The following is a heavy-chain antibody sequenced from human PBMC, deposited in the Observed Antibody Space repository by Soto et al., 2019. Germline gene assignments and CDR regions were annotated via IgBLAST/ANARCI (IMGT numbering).Heavy chain of an antibody. V-gene: IGHV4-59*01. J-gene: IGHJ3*02. D-gene: IGHD1-26*01. CDR1: GGSISSYY. Sequence: ETLSLTCTVSGGSISSYYWSWIRQPPGKGLEWIGYIYYSGSTNYNPSLKSRVTISVDTSKNQFSLKLSSVTAADTAVYYCARGGSGIVGATMAFDIWGQGTMVTVSS. CDR3: ARGGSGIVGATMAFDI. CDR2: IYYSGST.